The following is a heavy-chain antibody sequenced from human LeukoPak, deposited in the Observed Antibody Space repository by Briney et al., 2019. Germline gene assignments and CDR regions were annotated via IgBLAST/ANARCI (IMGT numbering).Heavy chain of an antibody. CDR2: ISGSGGSA. J-gene: IGHJ4*02. CDR3: ASYDSSGYYHYFDY. D-gene: IGHD3-22*01. V-gene: IGHV3-23*01. Sequence: GGSLRLSCAASGFTFRSYAMSWVRQAPGKGLEWVSAISGSGGSADYADSVKGRFTISRDNSKNTLYMQMNSLRAEDTAVYYCASYDSSGYYHYFDYWGQGTLVTVSS. CDR1: GFTFRSYA.